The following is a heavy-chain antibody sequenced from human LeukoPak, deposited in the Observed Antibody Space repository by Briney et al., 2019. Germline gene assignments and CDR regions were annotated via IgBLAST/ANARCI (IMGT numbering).Heavy chain of an antibody. CDR1: GYTFTGYY. V-gene: IGHV1-46*01. J-gene: IGHJ6*03. Sequence: ASVKVSCKASGYTFTGYYMHWVRQAPGQGLEWMGIINPSGGSTSYAQKFQGRVTMTRDMSTSTVYMGLSSLRSEDTAVYYCARAEAARPGSYYYYYMDVWGKGTTVTVSS. D-gene: IGHD6-6*01. CDR2: INPSGGST. CDR3: ARAEAARPGSYYYYYMDV.